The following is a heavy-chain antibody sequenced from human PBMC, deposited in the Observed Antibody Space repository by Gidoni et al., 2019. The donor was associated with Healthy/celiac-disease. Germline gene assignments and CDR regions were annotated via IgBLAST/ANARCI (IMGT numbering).Heavy chain of an antibody. CDR1: GFTFSSYS. V-gene: IGHV3-48*01. CDR3: ARVQSGQLELPDYYYYGMDV. D-gene: IGHD1-7*01. J-gene: IGHJ6*02. Sequence: EVQLVESGGGLVQPGGSLRLSCAASGFTFSSYSMNWVRQAPGKGLEWVSYISSSSSTIYYADSVKGRFTISRDNAKNSLYLQMNSLRAEDTAVYYCARVQSGQLELPDYYYYGMDVWGQGTTVTVSS. CDR2: ISSSSSTI.